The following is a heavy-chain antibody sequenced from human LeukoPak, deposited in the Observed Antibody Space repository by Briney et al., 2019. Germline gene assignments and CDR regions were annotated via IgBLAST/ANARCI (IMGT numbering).Heavy chain of an antibody. V-gene: IGHV3-9*03. CDR3: AKDSSPGYCSGSTCYYGYYFDY. D-gene: IGHD2-15*01. J-gene: IGHJ4*02. Sequence: GRSLGLSCAASGFTFDDYAMHWVRQAPGKGLEWVSGISWNSGSLGYADSVKGRFTISRDNAKNSLYLQMNSLRAEDMALYYCAKDSSPGYCSGSTCYYGYYFDYWGQGTLVTVSS. CDR1: GFTFDDYA. CDR2: ISWNSGSL.